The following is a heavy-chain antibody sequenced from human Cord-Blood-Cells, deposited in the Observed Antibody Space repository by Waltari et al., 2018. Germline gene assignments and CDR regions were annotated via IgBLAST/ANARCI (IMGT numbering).Heavy chain of an antibody. CDR1: GYSFTSYW. J-gene: IGHJ3*02. V-gene: IGHV5-51*01. CDR2: IYPGDSDT. Sequence: EVQLLQSGAEVKKPGESLKISCKGSGYSFTSYWIGWVRQMPGKGLGWMGIIYPGDSDTRYSPSFQGQVTISADQSISTAYLQWSSLKASDTAMYYCARHLVVPAAIGAFDIWGQGTMVTVSS. CDR3: ARHLVVPAAIGAFDI. D-gene: IGHD2-2*02.